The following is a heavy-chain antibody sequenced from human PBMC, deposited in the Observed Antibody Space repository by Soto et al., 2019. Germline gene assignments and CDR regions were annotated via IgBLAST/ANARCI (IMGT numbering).Heavy chain of an antibody. CDR3: ARDHKWDGMDV. J-gene: IGHJ6*02. D-gene: IGHD1-26*01. CDR2: INYSGTT. CDR1: GGSFSSDSFI. V-gene: IGHV4-31*03. Sequence: SETLSLTCSVSGGSFSSDSFIWSWVRQFPGKGLEWIGYINYSGTTYYNPSLRSRITMSVDTSKNQFSLNLSSVTAADTAVYYCARDHKWDGMDVWGQGTTVT.